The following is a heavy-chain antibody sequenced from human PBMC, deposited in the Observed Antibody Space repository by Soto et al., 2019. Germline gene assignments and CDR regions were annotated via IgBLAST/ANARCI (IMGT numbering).Heavy chain of an antibody. CDR2: INPNSGGT. CDR1: GYTFTGYY. J-gene: IGHJ3*02. V-gene: IGHV1-2*02. CDR3: ARDSGYYDILTGYWNGAFDI. Sequence: GASVKVSCKASGYTFTGYYMHWVRQAPGQGLEGMGWINPNSGGTNYAQKFQGRVTMTRDTSISTAYMELSRLRSDDTAVYYCARDSGYYDILTGYWNGAFDIWGQGTMVTVSS. D-gene: IGHD3-9*01.